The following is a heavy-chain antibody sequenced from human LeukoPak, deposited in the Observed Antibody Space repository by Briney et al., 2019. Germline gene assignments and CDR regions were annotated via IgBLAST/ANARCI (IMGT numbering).Heavy chain of an antibody. CDR3: AREDGIAVAGTDAFDI. CDR1: GYTYTSYA. CDR2: INTNTGNP. D-gene: IGHD6-19*01. Sequence: ASVKVSCKASGYTYTSYAMNWVRQAPGQGLEWMGWINTNTGNPTYAQGFTGRFVFSLDTSVSTAYLQICSLKAEDTAVYYCAREDGIAVAGTDAFDIWGQGTMVTVSS. J-gene: IGHJ3*02. V-gene: IGHV7-4-1*01.